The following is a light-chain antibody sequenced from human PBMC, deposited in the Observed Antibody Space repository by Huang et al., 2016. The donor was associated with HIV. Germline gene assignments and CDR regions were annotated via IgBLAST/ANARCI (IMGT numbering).Light chain of an antibody. V-gene: IGKV4-1*01. CDR1: HSVVFRLSKKHF. CDR3: LQYYSVPQT. CDR2: WAT. Sequence: DIVMTQSPDSLAVSPGARATINCKSSHSVVFRLSKKHFLAWFQQKPGRPPKLLSYWATTRESGVPDRFSGSGSGTDFTLTINNLQAEDGAVYFCLQYYSVPQTFGHGTKVEI. J-gene: IGKJ1*01.